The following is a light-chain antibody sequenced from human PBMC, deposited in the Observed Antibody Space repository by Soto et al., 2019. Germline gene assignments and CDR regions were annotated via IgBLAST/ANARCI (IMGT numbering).Light chain of an antibody. J-gene: IGKJ5*01. CDR3: QQYNIWPLIT. Sequence: EIVMTQSPATLSVSPGERATLSCRASQSVSTYLAWYQQKPGQAPRLLIYGASTRATGIPARFSGSGSGTEFTLTISGLQSEDFAVYYCQQYNIWPLITFGQGTRREIK. V-gene: IGKV3-15*01. CDR1: QSVSTY. CDR2: GAS.